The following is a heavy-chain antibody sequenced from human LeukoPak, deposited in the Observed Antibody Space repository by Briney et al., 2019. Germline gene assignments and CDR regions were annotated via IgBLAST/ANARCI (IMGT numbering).Heavy chain of an antibody. CDR3: ARERGYSSGKRAFDI. J-gene: IGHJ3*02. CDR1: GGPISSGGYY. CDR2: IYYSGST. V-gene: IGHV4-31*03. D-gene: IGHD6-19*01. Sequence: SETLSLTCTVSGGPISSGGYYWSWIRQHPGKGLEWIGYIYYSGSTYYNPSLKSRVTISVDTSKNQFSLKLSSVTAADTAVYYCARERGYSSGKRAFDIWGQGTMVTVSS.